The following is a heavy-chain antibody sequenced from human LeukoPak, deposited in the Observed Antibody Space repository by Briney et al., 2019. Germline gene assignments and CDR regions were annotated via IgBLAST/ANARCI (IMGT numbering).Heavy chain of an antibody. D-gene: IGHD4-11*01. CDR2: ISAHNGNT. J-gene: IGHJ4*02. Sequence: ASVKVSGKASGYIFTSYGIIWVRQAPGQGLQWMGWISAHNGNTNYAQKLQGRVTMTTDTSTSTVYMELRSLRSDDTAVYYCARAQTTLLLDYWGQGTLVTVSS. CDR1: GYIFTSYG. V-gene: IGHV1-18*01. CDR3: ARAQTTLLLDY.